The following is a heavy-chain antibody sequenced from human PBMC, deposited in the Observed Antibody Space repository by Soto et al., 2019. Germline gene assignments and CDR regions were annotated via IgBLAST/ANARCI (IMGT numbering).Heavy chain of an antibody. J-gene: IGHJ4*02. CDR1: GFTFSSYG. Sequence: QVQLVESGGGVVQPGRSLRLSCAASGFTFSSYGMHWVRQAPGKGLEWVAVIWYDGSNKYYADSVKGRFTISRDNSKNTLYLQMNSLRAEDTAVYYCARVYYDSSGYYRYLDYWGQGTLVTVSS. V-gene: IGHV3-33*01. CDR2: IWYDGSNK. D-gene: IGHD3-22*01. CDR3: ARVYYDSSGYYRYLDY.